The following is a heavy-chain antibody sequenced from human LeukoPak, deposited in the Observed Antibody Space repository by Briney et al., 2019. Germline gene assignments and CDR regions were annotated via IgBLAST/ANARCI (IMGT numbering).Heavy chain of an antibody. CDR3: AKRYSGSSGLYNFDY. CDR2: ITGSTGST. D-gene: IGHD1-26*01. J-gene: IGHJ4*02. CDR1: GFTFSSYA. Sequence: GGSLRLSCAASGFTFSSYAMTWVRQPPGKGLEGVSSITGSTGSTYYADSVKSRFTISRDNSKNTLYLQMNSLRAEDTAVYYCAKRYSGSSGLYNFDYWGQGTLATVSS. V-gene: IGHV3-23*01.